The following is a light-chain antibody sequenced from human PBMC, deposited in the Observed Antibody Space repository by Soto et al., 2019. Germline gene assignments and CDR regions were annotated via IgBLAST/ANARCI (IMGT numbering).Light chain of an antibody. CDR1: HRVNSK. CDR3: QQYNNWPPLT. CDR2: DAS. J-gene: IGKJ5*01. Sequence: EIVMTQSPATLSVSPGERATLSCRASHRVNSKLAWYQQKPGQAPRLLIYDASTRATGIPSRFSGSGSGTEFSLTISSMKSEDVAVYYCQQYNNWPPLTFGQGTRLEIK. V-gene: IGKV3-15*01.